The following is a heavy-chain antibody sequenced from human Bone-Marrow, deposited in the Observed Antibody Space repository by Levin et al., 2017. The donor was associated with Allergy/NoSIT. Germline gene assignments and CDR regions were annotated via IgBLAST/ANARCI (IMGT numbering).Heavy chain of an antibody. D-gene: IGHD1-1*01. J-gene: IGHJ3*02. V-gene: IGHV6-1*01. Sequence: SQTLSLTCAISGDSVSSHIAAWHWIRQSPSRGLEWLGRTYFRSKWYNDYGVSVRGRITVNPDTSKNQFSLQLNSVTPEDTGLYFCARDVHDFSMTTRPFDIWGQGTMVIVSS. CDR3: ARDVHDFSMTTRPFDI. CDR1: GDSVSSHIAA. CDR2: TYFRSKWYN.